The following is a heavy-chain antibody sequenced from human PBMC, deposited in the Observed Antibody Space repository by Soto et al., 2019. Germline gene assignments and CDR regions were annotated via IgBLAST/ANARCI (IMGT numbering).Heavy chain of an antibody. V-gene: IGHV1-69*01. Sequence: QVQLVQSGAEVKKPGSSVKVSCKASGGTFSSYAISWVRQAPGQGLEWMGGIIPISGTANYAQNFQGRVTITAAESTSTAYMELSSLRSEDTAVYYCARSQGSSTSLEIYYYYYYGMEVWGQGTTVTVSS. CDR2: IIPISGTA. CDR3: ARSQGSSTSLEIYYYYYYGMEV. D-gene: IGHD2-2*01. CDR1: GGTFSSYA. J-gene: IGHJ6*02.